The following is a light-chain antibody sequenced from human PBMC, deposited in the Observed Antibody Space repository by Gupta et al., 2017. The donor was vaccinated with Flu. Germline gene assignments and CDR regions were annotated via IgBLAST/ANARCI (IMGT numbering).Light chain of an antibody. J-gene: IGLJ2*01. CDR3: QSYDSRLSGSV. CDR2: GNT. Sequence: SVLTHPPPLSGTLLQPVTISSTASSFNIGTGYDVHWYQQLPGTAPKLLIYGNTNRPSGVPDRFSGSRSGTSASLAITGLQAEDEADYYCQSYDSRLSGSVFGGGTKLAVL. CDR1: SFNIGTGYD. V-gene: IGLV1-40*01.